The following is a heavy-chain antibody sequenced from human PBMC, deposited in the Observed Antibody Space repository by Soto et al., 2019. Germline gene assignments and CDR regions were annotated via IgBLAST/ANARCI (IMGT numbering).Heavy chain of an antibody. Sequence: QVQLQESGPGLVKPSQTLSLTCTVSGGSISSGGYYWSWIRQHPGKGLEWIGYIYYRGSTYYNPSLKGRXXIXVXTSKNQFSLKLSSVTAADPAMYYCARTTPYSSSGDYWGQGALVTVSS. V-gene: IGHV4-31*03. CDR2: IYYRGST. D-gene: IGHD6-6*01. CDR3: ARTTPYSSSGDY. CDR1: GGSISSGGYY. J-gene: IGHJ4*02.